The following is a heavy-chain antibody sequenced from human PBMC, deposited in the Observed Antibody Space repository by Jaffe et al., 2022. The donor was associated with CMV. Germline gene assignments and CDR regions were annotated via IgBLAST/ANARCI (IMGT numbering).Heavy chain of an antibody. CDR1: GFTFSSYS. CDR2: ISSSSSYI. Sequence: EVQLVESGGGLVKPGGSLRLSCAASGFTFSSYSMNWVRQAPGKGLEWVSSISSSSSYIYYADSVKGRFTISRDNAKNSLYLQMNSLRAEDTAVYYCARDHQTGELELTWVYYYYYMDVWGKGTTVTVSS. D-gene: IGHD1-7*01. J-gene: IGHJ6*03. V-gene: IGHV3-21*01. CDR3: ARDHQTGELELTWVYYYYYMDV.